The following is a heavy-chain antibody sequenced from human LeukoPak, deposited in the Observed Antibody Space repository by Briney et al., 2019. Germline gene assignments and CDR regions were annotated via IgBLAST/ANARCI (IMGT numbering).Heavy chain of an antibody. D-gene: IGHD1-1*01. CDR3: ARDHNYAFDN. CDR2: IGIDSGNT. CDR1: GFPFIEYS. J-gene: IGHJ4*02. Sequence: GRSRRLSCTASGFPFIEYSMNWVRQAPGKGLEWISYIGIDSGNTTYADSVRGRFTISADKAKNSLYLQMNSLRVEDTAVYYCARDHNYAFDNWGQGTLVSVTS. V-gene: IGHV3-48*01.